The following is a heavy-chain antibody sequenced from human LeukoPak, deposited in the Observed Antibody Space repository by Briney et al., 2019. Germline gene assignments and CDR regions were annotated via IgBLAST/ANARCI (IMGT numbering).Heavy chain of an antibody. CDR3: AKMGYSSGWYYY. CDR1: GFTFSSYA. D-gene: IGHD6-19*01. J-gene: IGHJ4*02. Sequence: GGSLRLSCAASGFTFSSYAMSWVRQAPGKGLEWVSAISGSGGSTYYADSVKGRFTISRDNSKNTLYLQMNSLRAEHTAVYYCAKMGYSSGWYYYWGQGTLVTVSS. V-gene: IGHV3-23*01. CDR2: ISGSGGST.